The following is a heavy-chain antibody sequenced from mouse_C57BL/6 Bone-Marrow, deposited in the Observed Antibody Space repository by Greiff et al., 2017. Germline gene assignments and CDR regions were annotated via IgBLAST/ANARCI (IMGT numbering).Heavy chain of an antibody. D-gene: IGHD2-3*01. V-gene: IGHV5-9-1*02. CDR3: TRDGYYVSYWYFDV. J-gene: IGHJ1*01. Sequence: EVNVVESGEGLVKPGGSLKLSCAASGFTFSSYAMSWVRQTPEKRLEWVAYISSGGDYIYYADTVKGRFTISRDNARNTLYLQMSSLKSDDTAMYYCTRDGYYVSYWYFDVWGAGTTVTVSS. CDR2: ISSGGDYI. CDR1: GFTFSSYA.